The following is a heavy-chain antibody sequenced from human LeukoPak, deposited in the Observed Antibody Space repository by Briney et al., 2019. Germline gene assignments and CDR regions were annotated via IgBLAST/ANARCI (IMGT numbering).Heavy chain of an antibody. J-gene: IGHJ4*02. CDR2: IYHSGST. D-gene: IGHD2-15*01. CDR1: GGSISSSNW. Sequence: PSETLSLTCAVSGGSISSSNWWSWVRQPPGKGLEWIGEIYHSGSTYYNPSLKSRVTISVDTSKNQFSLKLSSVTAADTAVYYCARVGYCSGGSCLPPYYFDYWGQGTLVTVSS. CDR3: ARVGYCSGGSCLPPYYFDY. V-gene: IGHV4-4*02.